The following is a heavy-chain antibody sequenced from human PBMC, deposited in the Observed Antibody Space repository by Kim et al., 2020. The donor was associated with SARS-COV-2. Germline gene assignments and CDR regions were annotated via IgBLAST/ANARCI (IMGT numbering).Heavy chain of an antibody. J-gene: IGHJ4*02. D-gene: IGHD1-26*01. CDR3: AKGQTGAWHISSC. Sequence: GGSLRLSCAASGFTFGDYAMHWVRQAPGKGLEWVSGISWRSNSIGYADSVKGRFTISRDNAKNSLYLQMNSLRVEDTALYYCAKGQTGAWHISSCWGQGTLVTVSS. V-gene: IGHV3-9*01. CDR1: GFTFGDYA. CDR2: ISWRSNSI.